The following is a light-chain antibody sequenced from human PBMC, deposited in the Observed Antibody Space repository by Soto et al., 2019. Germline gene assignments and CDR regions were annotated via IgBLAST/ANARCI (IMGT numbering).Light chain of an antibody. Sequence: EIALTQSPATLSLSPGERATLSRRASQSISSYLGWYQQKPGQPPRLLIYDASNRATGTPARFSGSGSGTDFTLTISTLEPEDFAVYYCQQRSNWPLTFGGGTKVDIK. V-gene: IGKV3-11*01. CDR1: QSISSY. CDR2: DAS. J-gene: IGKJ4*01. CDR3: QQRSNWPLT.